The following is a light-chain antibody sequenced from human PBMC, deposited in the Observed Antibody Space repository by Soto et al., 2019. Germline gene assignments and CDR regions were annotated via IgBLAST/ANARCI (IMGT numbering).Light chain of an antibody. Sequence: DIQMTQSPSTLSASVGDRVTITCRATQSVSYWLAWYQQKPGKAPKLLIYKASTLKSGVPSRFSGSASGTDFTLTISSLKPDDSATYYCQQYNNFLTFGGGTKVDIK. CDR3: QQYNNFLT. CDR2: KAS. V-gene: IGKV1-5*03. CDR1: QSVSYW. J-gene: IGKJ4*01.